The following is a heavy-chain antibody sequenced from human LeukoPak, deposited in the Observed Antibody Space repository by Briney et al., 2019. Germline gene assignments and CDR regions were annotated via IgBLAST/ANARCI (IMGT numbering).Heavy chain of an antibody. V-gene: IGHV1-8*01. CDR1: GYTFTIYD. J-gene: IGHJ6*02. Sequence: ASVNVSFKASGYTFTIYDINWVRQATGQGLEWMGWMNPNSGNTGYAQKFQGRVTMTRNTSISTAYMELSSLRSEDTAVYHCAMGYYYYYGMDVWGQGTTVTVSS. CDR2: MNPNSGNT. CDR3: AMGYYYYYGMDV.